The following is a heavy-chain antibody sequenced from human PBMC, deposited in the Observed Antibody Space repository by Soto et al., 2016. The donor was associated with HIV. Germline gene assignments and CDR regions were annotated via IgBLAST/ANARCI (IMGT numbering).Heavy chain of an antibody. Sequence: EVQVLESGGDLVQPGGSLRLSCVVSGFTSSHYAMSWVRQAPAKGLEWVSGISGSGVSYYTNSVKGRFTISRDDSKNTMYLQMNSLRTEDTALYFCARDKGWGPHGDPASDSWGQGTLVTVSS. CDR3: ARDKGWGPHGDPASDS. J-gene: IGHJ4*02. CDR2: ISGSGVS. V-gene: IGHV3-23*01. D-gene: IGHD4-17*01. CDR1: GFTSSHYA.